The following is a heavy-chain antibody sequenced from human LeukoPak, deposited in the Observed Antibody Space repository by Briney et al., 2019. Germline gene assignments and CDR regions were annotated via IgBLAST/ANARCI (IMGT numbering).Heavy chain of an antibody. CDR3: ARAHLIPYSRXGGWFDP. CDR2: IYYSGST. J-gene: IGHJ5*02. V-gene: IGHV4-59*01. D-gene: IGHD2-15*01. Sequence: SETLSLTWTVSGGSISSYYWSWIRQPPGKGLEWIGYIYYSGSTNYNPSLKSRVTISVDTSKNQFSLKLSSVTAADTAVYYCARAHLIPYSRXGGWFDPWGXGTXVTVSS. CDR1: GGSISSYY.